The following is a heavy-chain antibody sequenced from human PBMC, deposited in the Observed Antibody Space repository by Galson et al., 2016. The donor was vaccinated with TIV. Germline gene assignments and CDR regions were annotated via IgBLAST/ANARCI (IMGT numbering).Heavy chain of an antibody. Sequence: SLRLSCAVSGFTFSSYSMAWVRHVPGKGLEWVSSISGHSSFKNYADSVKGRFTISRDNAKDSLHLQMNNLRAEDTAVHYCARDRGGGVMIFGVLDYWGQGTPVTVSS. CDR3: ARDRGGGVMIFGVLDY. D-gene: IGHD3/OR15-3a*01. CDR2: ISGHSSFK. V-gene: IGHV3-21*01. CDR1: GFTFSSYS. J-gene: IGHJ4*02.